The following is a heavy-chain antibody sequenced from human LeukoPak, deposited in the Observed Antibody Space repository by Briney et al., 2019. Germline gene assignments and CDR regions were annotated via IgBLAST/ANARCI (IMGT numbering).Heavy chain of an antibody. V-gene: IGHV3-21*01. CDR1: GFTFSSYS. J-gene: IGHJ4*02. D-gene: IGHD3-22*01. CDR2: ISSSSSYI. CDR3: ARGYYESSGYGVYFDY. Sequence: GGSLRLSCAASGFTFSSYSMNWVRQAPGKGLEWVSSISSSSSYIYYADSVKGRFTISRDNAKNSLYLQMKSLRAEDMAVYYCARGYYESSGYGVYFDYWGQGTLVTVSS.